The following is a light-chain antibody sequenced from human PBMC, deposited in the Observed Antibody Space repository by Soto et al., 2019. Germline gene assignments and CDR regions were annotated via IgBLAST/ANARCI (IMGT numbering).Light chain of an antibody. J-gene: IGKJ4*02. CDR1: QSFSTW. CDR2: KTS. Sequence: DIQMTQSPSTLSASVGDRVTITCRASQSFSTWLAWYQQKPGKAPNLLIYKTSILESGVPSRFSGAGSGTEFTLTISSLQPDDVAAYHCQGSNSKPLAFGGVTNVEI. V-gene: IGKV1-5*03. CDR3: QGSNSKPLA.